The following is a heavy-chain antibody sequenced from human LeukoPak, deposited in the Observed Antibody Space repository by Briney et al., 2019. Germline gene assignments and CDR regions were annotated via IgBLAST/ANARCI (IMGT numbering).Heavy chain of an antibody. D-gene: IGHD6-13*01. V-gene: IGHV3-30-3*02. J-gene: IGHJ4*02. Sequence: PGRSLRLSCAASGFTFSSYAMHWVRQAPGKGLEWVAVISYDGSNKYYADSVKGRFTISRDNSKNTLYLQMNSLRAEDTAVYYCAKSYSLRPAACFDYWGQGTLVTVSS. CDR2: ISYDGSNK. CDR3: AKSYSLRPAACFDY. CDR1: GFTFSSYA.